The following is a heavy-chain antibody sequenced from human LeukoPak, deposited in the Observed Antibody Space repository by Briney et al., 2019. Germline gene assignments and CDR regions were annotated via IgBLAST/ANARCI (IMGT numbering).Heavy chain of an antibody. Sequence: SQTLSLTCTVSGGSISSGDYYWSWIRQPPGKGLEWIGYIYYSGSTYYNPSLKSRVTISVDTSKNQFSLKLSSVTAADTAVYYCARVLLGYGSGSSYFDYWGQGTLVTVSS. CDR3: ARVLLGYGSGSSYFDY. J-gene: IGHJ4*02. D-gene: IGHD3-10*01. V-gene: IGHV4-30-4*01. CDR2: IYYSGST. CDR1: GGSISSGDYY.